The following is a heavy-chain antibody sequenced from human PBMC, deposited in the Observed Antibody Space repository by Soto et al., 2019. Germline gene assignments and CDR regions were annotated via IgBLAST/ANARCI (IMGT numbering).Heavy chain of an antibody. Sequence: ASMKVSCKASGYTCTGYYMHWVRQAPGQGLEWMGWINPDSGGTNYAQKFQGRVTMTRDTSISTAYMELSRLRSDDTAVYSCARDRSSSGNDWGFDPWGQGTPVTVSS. D-gene: IGHD6-6*01. J-gene: IGHJ5*02. V-gene: IGHV1-2*02. CDR3: ARDRSSSGNDWGFDP. CDR1: GYTCTGYY. CDR2: INPDSGGT.